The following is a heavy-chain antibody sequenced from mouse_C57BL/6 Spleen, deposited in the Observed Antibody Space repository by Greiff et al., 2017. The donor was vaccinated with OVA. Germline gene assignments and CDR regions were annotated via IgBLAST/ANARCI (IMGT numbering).Heavy chain of an antibody. CDR2: ISSGGSYT. V-gene: IGHV5-6*01. CDR3: ARPAPGSSYDWYFDV. Sequence: EVMLVESGGDLVKPGGSLKLSCAASGFTFSSYGMSWVRQTPDKRLEWVATISSGGSYTYYPDSVKGRFTISRDNAKNTLYLQMSSLKSEDTAMYYCARPAPGSSYDWYFDVWGTGTTVTVSS. CDR1: GFTFSSYG. J-gene: IGHJ1*03. D-gene: IGHD1-1*01.